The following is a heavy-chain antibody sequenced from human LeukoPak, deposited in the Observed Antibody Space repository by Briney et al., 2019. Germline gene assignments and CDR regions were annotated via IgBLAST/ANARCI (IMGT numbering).Heavy chain of an antibody. CDR1: GGSISSGSYY. J-gene: IGHJ6*03. V-gene: IGHV4-61*02. CDR2: IYTSGST. D-gene: IGHD2-2*01. Sequence: SETLSLTCTVSGGSISSGSYYWSWIRQPAGKGLEWIGRIYTSGSTNYNPSLKSRVTISVDTSKNQFSLKLNSVTAADTAVYYCARYGRTFGPALYYMDVWGKGTTVTVSS. CDR3: ARYGRTFGPALYYMDV.